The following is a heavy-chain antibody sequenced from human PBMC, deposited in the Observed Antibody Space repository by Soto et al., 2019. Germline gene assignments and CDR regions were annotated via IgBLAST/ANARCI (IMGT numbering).Heavy chain of an antibody. Sequence: KVSRKNSGFTFSNFHVNLGGQAPGRGLEWMGWITPYNGNTHYAPHLQGRITLATDTSTNTAYLDLTNLTSDDTAMYYCARVVPGAVPWFDSWGLGTPVTVSS. CDR3: ARVVPGAVPWFDS. CDR1: GFTFSNFH. CDR2: ITPYNGNT. J-gene: IGHJ5*01. V-gene: IGHV1-18*04. D-gene: IGHD3-10*02.